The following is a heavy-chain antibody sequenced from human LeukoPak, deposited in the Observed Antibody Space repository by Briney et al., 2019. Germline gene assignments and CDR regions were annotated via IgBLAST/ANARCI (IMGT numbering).Heavy chain of an antibody. J-gene: IGHJ6*02. CDR2: INHSGST. V-gene: IGHV4-34*01. CDR1: GGSFSGYY. D-gene: IGHD2-21*02. Sequence: SETLSLTCAVYGGSFSGYYWSWIRQPPGKGLEWIGEINHSGSTNYNPSLKSRVTISVDTSKNQFSLKLSFVTAADTAVYYCAREVVVTAVLCYGMDVWGQGTTVTVSS. CDR3: AREVVVTAVLCYGMDV.